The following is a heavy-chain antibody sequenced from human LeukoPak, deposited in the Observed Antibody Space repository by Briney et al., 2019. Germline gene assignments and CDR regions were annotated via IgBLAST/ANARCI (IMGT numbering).Heavy chain of an antibody. CDR3: ARVIAGPYYFDY. V-gene: IGHV4-4*07. J-gene: IGHJ4*02. D-gene: IGHD6-13*01. CDR2: IYTSGST. CDR1: GGSIISDY. Sequence: SETLSLTCTVSGGSIISDYWSWIRQPAGKGLEWIGRIYTSGSTNYNPSLKSRVTMSVDTSKNQFSLKLSSMTAADTAMYYCARVIAGPYYFDYWGQGTLVTVSS.